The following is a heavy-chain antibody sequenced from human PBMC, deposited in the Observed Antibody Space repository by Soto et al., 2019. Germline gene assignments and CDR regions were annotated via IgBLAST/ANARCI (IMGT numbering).Heavy chain of an antibody. CDR3: ARDFGVQLWFAFDY. CDR2: ISAYNGNT. Sequence: WASVKVSCKASGYTFTSYGISWVRQAPGQGLEWMGWISAYNGNTNYAQKLQGRVTMTTDTSTSTAYMELRSLRSDDTAVYYCARDFGVQLWFAFDYWGQGTLVTVSS. CDR1: GYTFTSYG. J-gene: IGHJ4*02. D-gene: IGHD5-18*01. V-gene: IGHV1-18*04.